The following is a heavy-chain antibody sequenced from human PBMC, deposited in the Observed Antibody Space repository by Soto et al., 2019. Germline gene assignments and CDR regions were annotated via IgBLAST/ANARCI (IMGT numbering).Heavy chain of an antibody. CDR1: GFTFSSYS. D-gene: IGHD6-19*01. CDR2: ISSSSSTI. J-gene: IGHJ4*02. V-gene: IGHV3-48*02. Sequence: GGSLRLSCAASGFTFSSYSMNWVRQAPGKGLEWVSYISSSSSTIYYADSGKGRFTISRDNAKNSLYLQMNSLRDEDTAVYYCARGPGRIAVARGDYWGQGTLVTVSS. CDR3: ARGPGRIAVARGDY.